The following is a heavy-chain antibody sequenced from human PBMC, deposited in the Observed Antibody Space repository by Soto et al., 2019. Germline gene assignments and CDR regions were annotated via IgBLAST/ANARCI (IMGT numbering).Heavy chain of an antibody. D-gene: IGHD5-18*01. CDR1: GYSFTSYW. V-gene: IGHV5-10-1*01. CDR3: AAVSYGYDYYYYGMDV. J-gene: IGHJ6*02. CDR2: IDPSDSYT. Sequence: ESLKISCKGSGYSFTSYWISWVRQMPGKGLEWMGRIDPSDSYTNYSPSFQGHVTISADKSISTAYLQWSSLKASDTAMYYCAAVSYGYDYYYYGMDVWGQGTTVTVSS.